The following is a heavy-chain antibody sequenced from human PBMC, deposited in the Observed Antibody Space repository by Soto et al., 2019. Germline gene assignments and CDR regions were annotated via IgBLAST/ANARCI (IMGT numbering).Heavy chain of an antibody. D-gene: IGHD2-15*01. CDR1: GFTFSDYY. CDR3: ARAYCSGGIWSSLGAPIY. Sequence: FAASGFTFSDYYMSWIRQAPGKGLEWVSYISSSSSYTNYADSVKGRFTISRDNAKNSLYLQMNSLRAEDTAVYYCARAYCSGGIWSSLGAPIYWCQGXLV. J-gene: IGHJ4*02. V-gene: IGHV3-11*06. CDR2: ISSSSSYT.